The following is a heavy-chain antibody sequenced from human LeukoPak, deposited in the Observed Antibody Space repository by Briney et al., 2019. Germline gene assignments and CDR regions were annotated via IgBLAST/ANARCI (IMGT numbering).Heavy chain of an antibody. Sequence: ASVKVSCKASGYTFTSYGISWVRQAPGQGLEWMGWISAYNGNTNYAQKLQGRVTITRNTPISTAYMELSSLRSEDTAVYYCARDPRGVVVAASRFWFDPWGQGTLVTVSS. V-gene: IGHV1-18*01. CDR1: GYTFTSYG. J-gene: IGHJ5*02. CDR3: ARDPRGVVVAASRFWFDP. CDR2: ISAYNGNT. D-gene: IGHD2-15*01.